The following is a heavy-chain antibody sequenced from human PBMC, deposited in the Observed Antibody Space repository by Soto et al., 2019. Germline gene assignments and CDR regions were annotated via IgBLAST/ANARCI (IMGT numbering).Heavy chain of an antibody. CDR2: ISSSSSYI. CDR3: ARLTSYDSSGYYRY. V-gene: IGHV3-21*01. Sequence: EVQLVESGGGLVKPGGSLRLSCAASGFTFSSYSMNWVGQAPGKGLEWVSSISSSSSYIYYADSVKGRFTIPRDNAKNSVYLQMNSLRGEATAVYYCARLTSYDSSGYYRYWGQGTLVTVSS. J-gene: IGHJ4*02. CDR1: GFTFSSYS. D-gene: IGHD3-22*01.